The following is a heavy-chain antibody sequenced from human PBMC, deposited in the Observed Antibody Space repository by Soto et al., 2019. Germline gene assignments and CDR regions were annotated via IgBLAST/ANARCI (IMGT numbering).Heavy chain of an antibody. CDR2: ISPYKGNT. CDR1: GYPFTRYG. CDR3: ARVGVVAPPPEFRPTQEGGGDDFDH. V-gene: IGHV1-18*01. J-gene: IGHJ4*02. Sequence: QIQLVQSGAEVKKPGASATVSCKTSGYPFTRYGITWVRQAPGQGLEWMGWISPYKGNTNYAQNLQGRITMTTDTSTTTAYMELRTLRSDDPAVFYCARVGVVAPPPEFRPTQEGGGDDFDHWGQGTLVTVSS. D-gene: IGHD3-3*01.